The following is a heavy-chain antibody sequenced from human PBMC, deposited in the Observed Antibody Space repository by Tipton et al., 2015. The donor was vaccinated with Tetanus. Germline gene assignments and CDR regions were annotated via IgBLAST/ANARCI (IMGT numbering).Heavy chain of an antibody. Sequence: SLRLSCAASGFTFSDYGMHWVRQAPGKGLEWVAVLSFDGTNEDYADSVKGRFTISRDNSKNTLFLKMNSLRPEDTAVYYCSKREAQLGSPNHYCYYGLDVWGQATTVSV. CDR2: LSFDGTNE. D-gene: IGHD5-18*01. V-gene: IGHV3-30*18. J-gene: IGHJ6*02. CDR1: GFTFSDYG. CDR3: SKREAQLGSPNHYCYYGLDV.